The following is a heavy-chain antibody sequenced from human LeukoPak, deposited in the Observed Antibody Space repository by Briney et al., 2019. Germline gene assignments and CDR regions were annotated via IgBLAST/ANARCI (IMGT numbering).Heavy chain of an antibody. Sequence: SVTVSCKASGGTFNSHVIGWVRQAPGQGREWMGGIIPVLGTANYAQKCQGRVTITTDESTTKADLEISSTRSEDTAVHNDARGDDYGSESYWNAKWFDPWSQGTLVTVSS. J-gene: IGHJ5*02. CDR1: GGTFNSHV. CDR3: ARGDDYGSESYWNAKWFDP. CDR2: IIPVLGTA. V-gene: IGHV1-69*05. D-gene: IGHD3-10*01.